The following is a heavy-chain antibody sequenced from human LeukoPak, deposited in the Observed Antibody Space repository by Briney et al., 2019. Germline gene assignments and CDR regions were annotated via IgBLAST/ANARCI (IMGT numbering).Heavy chain of an antibody. Sequence: PGGSLRLSCAASGFTFSSYAMSWVRQAPGKGLEWVSAISGSGGSTYYADSVKGRFTISRDNSKNTLYLQMNSLRAEDTAVYYCAKPGVWMVRGVIMPAPSYYWYFDLWGRGTLVTVSS. CDR3: AKPGVWMVRGVIMPAPSYYWYFDL. J-gene: IGHJ2*01. CDR2: ISGSGGST. V-gene: IGHV3-23*01. D-gene: IGHD3-10*01. CDR1: GFTFSSYA.